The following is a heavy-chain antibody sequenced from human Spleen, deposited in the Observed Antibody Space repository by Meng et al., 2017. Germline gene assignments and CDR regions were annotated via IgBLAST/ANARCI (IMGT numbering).Heavy chain of an antibody. D-gene: IGHD3-22*01. V-gene: IGHV3-53*04. Sequence: GGSLRLSCAASGFTVTNYYMNWVRQAPGKGLELVSLIYIGGSTYSTHSVRGRFTISRHISENTLYLQMNSLRPEDTAVYYCARGPDYYDSNGYYLDLWGQGTLVTVSS. J-gene: IGHJ5*02. CDR2: IYIGGST. CDR3: ARGPDYYDSNGYYLDL. CDR1: GFTVTNYY.